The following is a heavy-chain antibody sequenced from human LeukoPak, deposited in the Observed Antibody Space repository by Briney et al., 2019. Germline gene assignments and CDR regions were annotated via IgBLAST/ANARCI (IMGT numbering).Heavy chain of an antibody. D-gene: IGHD3-16*01. CDR3: ARVPRRGSYKFDY. CDR2: IYYSGST. Sequence: SETLSLTCTVSGGSISSSSYYWGWIRQPPGKGLEWIGSIYYSGSTYYNPSLKSRVTISVDTSKNQFSLKLSSVTAADTAVYYCARVPRRGSYKFDYWGQGTLVTVSS. V-gene: IGHV4-39*07. CDR1: GGSISSSSYY. J-gene: IGHJ4*02.